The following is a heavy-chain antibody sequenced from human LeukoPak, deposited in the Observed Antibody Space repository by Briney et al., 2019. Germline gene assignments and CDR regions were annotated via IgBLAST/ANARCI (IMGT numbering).Heavy chain of an antibody. CDR1: VFTFSSYS. J-gene: IGHJ3*02. Sequence: PGGSLRLSCAASVFTFSSYSMNWVRQAPGKGREWVSSISSSSSYIYYADSVKGRFTISRDNAKNSLYLHMNSLRAEDTAVYYCARDYVETDLVGAFDIWGQGTMVTVSS. D-gene: IGHD5-24*01. V-gene: IGHV3-21*01. CDR3: ARDYVETDLVGAFDI. CDR2: ISSSSSYI.